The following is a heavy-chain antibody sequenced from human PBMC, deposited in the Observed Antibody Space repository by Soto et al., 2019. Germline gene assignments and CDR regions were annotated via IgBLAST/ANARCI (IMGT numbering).Heavy chain of an antibody. V-gene: IGHV1-2*02. Sequence: EASVKVSCKAAGYTFTGYYMRWVRQAPGQGLEWMGWINPNSGGTNYAQKFQGRVTMTRDTSISTAYMELSRLRSDDTAVYYCARDPEYCGGDCYSFYYYYYGMDVWGQGTTVTVSS. CDR3: ARDPEYCGGDCYSFYYYYYGMDV. CDR2: INPNSGGT. J-gene: IGHJ6*02. CDR1: GYTFTGYY. D-gene: IGHD2-21*02.